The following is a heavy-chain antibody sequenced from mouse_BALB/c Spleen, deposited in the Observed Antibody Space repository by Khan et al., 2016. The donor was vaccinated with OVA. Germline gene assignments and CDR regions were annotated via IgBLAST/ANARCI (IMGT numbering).Heavy chain of an antibody. CDR2: INPSNDYT. V-gene: IGHV1-4*01. D-gene: IGHD2-14*01. Sequence: VQLKQSGAELARPGASVKMSCKASGYTFTSYTIHWIKKRPGQGLEWIGYINPSNDYTNYNQKFKDKATLTTDKSSTTAYLRLSILTSDDSAVYNGVRDGAYHRNDGWFAYWGQGTLVTGSA. CDR3: VRDGAYHRNDGWFAY. J-gene: IGHJ3*01. CDR1: GYTFTSYT.